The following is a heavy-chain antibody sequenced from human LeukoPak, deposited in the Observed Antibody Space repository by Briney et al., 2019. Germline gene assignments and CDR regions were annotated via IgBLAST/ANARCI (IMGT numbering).Heavy chain of an antibody. V-gene: IGHV3-53*01. CDR1: GFTVSDNY. D-gene: IGHD1-26*01. CDR3: ARIEWERLGRAFDI. CDR2: IYSAGAT. Sequence: PGGSLRLSCAASGFTVSDNYMTWVRQAPGKGLEWVSSIYSAGATHYAESVKGRFTISRHNSKNTLYLQMNSLRAEDMAVYYCARIEWERLGRAFDIWGQGTMVTVSS. J-gene: IGHJ3*02.